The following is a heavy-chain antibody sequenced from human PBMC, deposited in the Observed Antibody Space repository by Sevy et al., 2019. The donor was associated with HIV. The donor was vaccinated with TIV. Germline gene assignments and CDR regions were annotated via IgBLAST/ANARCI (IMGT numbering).Heavy chain of an antibody. Sequence: ASVKVSCKASGGTFSSYAISWVRQAPGQGLEWMGGIIPIFGTANYAQKFQGRVTITADESTSTAYMELSSLRSGDTAVDYCARDGRTYGSGSYTFGYWGQGTLVTVSS. CDR2: IIPIFGTA. CDR1: GGTFSSYA. V-gene: IGHV1-69*13. D-gene: IGHD3-10*01. CDR3: ARDGRTYGSGSYTFGY. J-gene: IGHJ4*02.